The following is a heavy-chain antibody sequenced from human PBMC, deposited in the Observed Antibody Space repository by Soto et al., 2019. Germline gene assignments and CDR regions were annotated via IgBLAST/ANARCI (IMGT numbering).Heavy chain of an antibody. Sequence: ASVKDSCKASGYTFTSYAMHWVRQAPGQRLEWMGWINAGNGNTKYSQKFQGRVTITRDTSASTAYMELSSLRSEDTAVYYCASSATTADYYYGMDVWGQGTTVTVSS. D-gene: IGHD1-26*01. V-gene: IGHV1-3*01. CDR3: ASSATTADYYYGMDV. CDR1: GYTFTSYA. CDR2: INAGNGNT. J-gene: IGHJ6*02.